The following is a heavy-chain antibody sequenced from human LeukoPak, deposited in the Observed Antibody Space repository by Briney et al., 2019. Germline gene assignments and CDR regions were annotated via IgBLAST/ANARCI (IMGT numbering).Heavy chain of an antibody. CDR2: MYYDGNT. CDR1: GASIRSRSYY. D-gene: IGHD6-19*01. J-gene: IGHJ4*02. V-gene: IGHV4-39*07. CDR3: ARRYSNGWAVGY. Sequence: PSETLSLTCTVSGASIRSRSYYWGWIRQPPGKGLEWIGYMYYDGNTYYNPSLKSRITISIDTSKNQFSLNLSSVTAADTAVYYCARRYSNGWAVGYWGQGTLVTVSS.